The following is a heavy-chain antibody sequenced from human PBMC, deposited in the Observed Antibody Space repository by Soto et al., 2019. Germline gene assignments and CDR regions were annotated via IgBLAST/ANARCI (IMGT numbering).Heavy chain of an antibody. CDR3: ARGSPSQVGCWYYFDY. D-gene: IGHD6-13*01. CDR2: IYSGGST. V-gene: IGHV3-66*01. CDR1: GFTVSSNY. J-gene: IGHJ4*02. Sequence: EVQLVESGGGLVQPGGSLRLSCAASGFTVSSNYMSWVRQAPGKGLEWVSVIYSGGSTYYADSVKGRFTISRDNSKNTLYLQMNSLRAEDTAVYYCARGSPSQVGCWYYFDYWGQGTLVTVSS.